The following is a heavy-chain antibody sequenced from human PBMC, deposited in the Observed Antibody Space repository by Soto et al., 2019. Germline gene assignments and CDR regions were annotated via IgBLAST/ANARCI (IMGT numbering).Heavy chain of an antibody. CDR1: GFTFSPYN. J-gene: IGHJ4*02. D-gene: IGHD5-18*01. CDR3: ARANVDTSVVNEYYFDY. CDR2: ISFDGANT. Sequence: GGSLRLSCVVSGFTFSPYNMHWVRQAPGEGLEWVAVISFDGANTFYADSVKGRFTISRDISRDTLYLQMSRLRVEDTAVYYCARANVDTSVVNEYYFDYWGQGTLVTVSS. V-gene: IGHV3-30-3*01.